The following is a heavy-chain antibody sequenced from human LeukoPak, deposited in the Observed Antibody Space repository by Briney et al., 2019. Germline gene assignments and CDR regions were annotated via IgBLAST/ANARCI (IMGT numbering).Heavy chain of an antibody. CDR3: ARCYNVLDAFDI. Sequence: GGSLRLSCAASGFTFSRYWMSWVRQAPGKGLECVANVNHDGSEKYYVDSVKGRFTISRDNAKNSLYLQMNSLRAEDTAVYYCARCYNVLDAFDIWGQGTMVTVSS. J-gene: IGHJ3*02. V-gene: IGHV3-7*01. D-gene: IGHD5-24*01. CDR1: GFTFSRYW. CDR2: VNHDGSEK.